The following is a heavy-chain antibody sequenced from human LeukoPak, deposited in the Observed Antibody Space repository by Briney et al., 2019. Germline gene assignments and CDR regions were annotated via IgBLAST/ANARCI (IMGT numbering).Heavy chain of an antibody. D-gene: IGHD2-15*01. Sequence: GGSLRLSCAASGFTFSSYSVIWVRQDPGKGLEWVSSISSSSSYIYYADSVKGRFTISRDNAKNSLYLQMNSLRAEDTAVYYCATGRDCSGGSCYSVYWGQGTLVTVSS. CDR1: GFTFSSYS. CDR3: ATGRDCSGGSCYSVY. CDR2: ISSSSSYI. V-gene: IGHV3-21*01. J-gene: IGHJ4*02.